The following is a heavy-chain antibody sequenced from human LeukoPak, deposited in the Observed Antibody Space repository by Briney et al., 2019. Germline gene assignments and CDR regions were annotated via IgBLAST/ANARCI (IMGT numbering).Heavy chain of an antibody. CDR2: IYASGNT. D-gene: IGHD6-6*01. CDR1: GGSISTYY. J-gene: IGHJ3*01. V-gene: IGHV4-4*07. Sequence: SETLSLACTVSGGSISTYYWSLIRQPAGKGLEWIGRIYASGNTNYNPSLKSRVTMSLDTSKNQFSLRLTSVTAADTAVYYCAREYSSSSGKNAFDVWGQGTMVTVSS. CDR3: AREYSSSSGKNAFDV.